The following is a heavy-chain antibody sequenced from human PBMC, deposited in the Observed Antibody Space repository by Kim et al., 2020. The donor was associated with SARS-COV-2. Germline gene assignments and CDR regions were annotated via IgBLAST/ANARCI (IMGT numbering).Heavy chain of an antibody. CDR3: ARDGILSYTSSWDY. V-gene: IGHV3-7*03. CDR2: IKEDGSVK. CDR1: GFTFRDYW. J-gene: IGHJ4*02. D-gene: IGHD6-13*01. Sequence: GGSLRLSCGVYGFTFRDYWMSWVRQDPGKGLEWVANIKEDGSVKQYVDSVKGRFTISRDNARNSLYLQMNSLRADDTAVYYCARDGILSYTSSWDYWGPGSLVTVSS.